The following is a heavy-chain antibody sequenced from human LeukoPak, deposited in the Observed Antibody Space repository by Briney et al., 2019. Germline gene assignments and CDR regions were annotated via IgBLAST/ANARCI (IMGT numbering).Heavy chain of an antibody. CDR3: ARGRRFCSGGSCYGGAFDI. D-gene: IGHD2-15*01. Sequence: PSETLSLTCTVSGGSISSSSYYWGWIRQPPGKGLEWIRSIYYSGSTYYNPSLKSRVTISVDTSKNQFSLKLSSVTAADTAVYYCARGRRFCSGGSCYGGAFDIWGQGTMVTVSS. J-gene: IGHJ3*02. CDR1: GGSISSSSYY. V-gene: IGHV4-39*07. CDR2: IYYSGST.